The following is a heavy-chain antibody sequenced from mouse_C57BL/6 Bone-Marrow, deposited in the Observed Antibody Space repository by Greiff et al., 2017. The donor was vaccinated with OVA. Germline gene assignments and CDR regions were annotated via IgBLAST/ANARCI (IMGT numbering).Heavy chain of an antibody. CDR1: GYTFTSYW. Sequence: VQLQQPGAELVRPGSSVKLSCKASGYTFTSYWMDWVKQRPGQGLEWIGNIYPSDSETHYNQKFKDKATLTVDKSSSTAYMQLSSLTSEDSAVYYCARWGITPYYYAMDYWGQGTSVTVSS. CDR2: IYPSDSET. V-gene: IGHV1-61*01. D-gene: IGHD2-4*01. CDR3: ARWGITPYYYAMDY. J-gene: IGHJ4*01.